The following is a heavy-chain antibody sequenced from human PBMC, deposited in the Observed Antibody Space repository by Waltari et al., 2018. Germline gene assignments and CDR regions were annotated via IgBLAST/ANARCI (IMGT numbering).Heavy chain of an antibody. D-gene: IGHD2-15*01. V-gene: IGHV3-73*02. CDR2: IRSRTYNYVT. J-gene: IGHJ6*03. CDR1: EFAFSDSS. Sequence: EVQLVESGGGLVQPGGSLKLSCAAYEFAFSDSSIHWVRQVSGKGLEWVGRIRSRTYNYVTAYGASVKGRFTISRDDSRNTAYLQMNSLKSEDTAVYYCSRHDGQPGGLMDVWGKGTTVTVSS. CDR3: SRHDGQPGGLMDV.